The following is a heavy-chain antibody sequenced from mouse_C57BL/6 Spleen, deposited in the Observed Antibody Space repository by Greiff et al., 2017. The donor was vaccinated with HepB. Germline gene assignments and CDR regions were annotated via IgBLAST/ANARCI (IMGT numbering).Heavy chain of an antibody. J-gene: IGHJ4*01. CDR2: IDPETGGT. CDR3: TRFTTVVDAMDY. CDR1: GYTFTDYE. D-gene: IGHD1-1*01. V-gene: IGHV1-15*01. Sequence: QVHVKQSGAELVRPGASVTLSCKASGYTFTDYEMHWVKQTPVHGLEWIGAIDPETGGTAYNQKFKGKAILTADKSSSTAYMELSSLTSEDSAVYYCTRFTTVVDAMDYWGQGTSVTVSS.